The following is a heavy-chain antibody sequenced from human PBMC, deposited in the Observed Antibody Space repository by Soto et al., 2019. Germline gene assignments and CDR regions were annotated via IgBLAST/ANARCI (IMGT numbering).Heavy chain of an antibody. CDR1: GGSISSRGYY. Sequence: QLQLQESGPGLVKPSATLSLTCTVSGGSISSRGYYWGWIRQPPGKGLEGIGTIYYSGSTYYNPSLKSRVTISVDTSKNQFSLKLSSVTAADTAVYYCATSNWFDPWGQGTLVTVSS. CDR2: IYYSGST. J-gene: IGHJ5*02. CDR3: ATSNWFDP. V-gene: IGHV4-39*01.